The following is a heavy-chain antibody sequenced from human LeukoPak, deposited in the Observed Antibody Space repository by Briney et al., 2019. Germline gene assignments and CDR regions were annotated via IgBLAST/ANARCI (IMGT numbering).Heavy chain of an antibody. CDR3: AKTYCSSTSCYVYPDY. D-gene: IGHD2-2*01. Sequence: PGGSLRLSCAASGFTFSSYGMHWVRQAPGKGLEWVAFIRYDGSNKYYADSVKGRFTISRDNSKNTLYLQMNSLRAEDTAVYYCAKTYCSSTSCYVYPDYWGQGTLVTVSS. CDR1: GFTFSSYG. J-gene: IGHJ4*02. V-gene: IGHV3-30*02. CDR2: IRYDGSNK.